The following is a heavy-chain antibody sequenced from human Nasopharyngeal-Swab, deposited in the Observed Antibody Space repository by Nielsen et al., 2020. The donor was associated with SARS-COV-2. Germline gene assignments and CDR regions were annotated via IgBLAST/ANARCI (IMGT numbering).Heavy chain of an antibody. D-gene: IGHD5-18*01. CDR3: ARGRAQLWSRVNGMDV. J-gene: IGHJ6*02. V-gene: IGHV3-48*04. CDR1: GFTFSTYG. CDR2: ISSSGSTI. Sequence: GESLKISCAAPGFTFSTYGMHWVRQAPGKGLEWVSYISSSGSTIYYADSVKGRFTISRDNAKNSLYLQMNSLRAEDTAVYYCARGRAQLWSRVNGMDVWGQGTTVTVSS.